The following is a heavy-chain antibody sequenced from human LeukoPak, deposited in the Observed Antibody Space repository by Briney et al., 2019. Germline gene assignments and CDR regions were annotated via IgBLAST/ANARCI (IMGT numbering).Heavy chain of an antibody. CDR2: ISASGGST. J-gene: IGHJ2*01. V-gene: IGHV3-23*01. Sequence: PGGSLRLSCVASGFTLSSYGMSWVRQAPGKGLEWVSAISASGGSTYYADSVKGRFSISRDNSKSTLYLQMNSLRAEDAAVYYCAKDPAYCGGDCSITWYFDPWGRGALVTVSS. CDR3: AKDPAYCGGDCSITWYFDP. D-gene: IGHD2-21*02. CDR1: GFTLSSYG.